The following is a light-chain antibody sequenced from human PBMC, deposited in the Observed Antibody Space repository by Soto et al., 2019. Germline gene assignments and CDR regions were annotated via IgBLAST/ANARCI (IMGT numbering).Light chain of an antibody. CDR2: GAS. Sequence: EIVLTQSPGTLSLSPGERATLSCRASQSVTSTYLAWYQQKPGQAPRLLIYGASSRAIGIPDRFSGSVAGSDFTLTISSLQSEDFAVYYCQQYKNWPRTFGRGTKVDIK. V-gene: IGKV3-20*01. J-gene: IGKJ4*02. CDR1: QSVTSTY. CDR3: QQYKNWPRT.